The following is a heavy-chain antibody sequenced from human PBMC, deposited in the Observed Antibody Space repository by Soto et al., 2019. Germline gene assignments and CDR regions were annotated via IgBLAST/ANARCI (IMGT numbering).Heavy chain of an antibody. J-gene: IGHJ5*02. Sequence: QVQLVQSGAEVKKPGSSVKVSCKASGGTFSSYTISWVRQAPGQGLEWMGRIIPILGIANYAQKFQGRVTITADKSTSTAYMELSSLRSEDPAVYYCATSGYCSGGSCPAKYNWFDPWGQGTLVTVSS. V-gene: IGHV1-69*02. CDR3: ATSGYCSGGSCPAKYNWFDP. D-gene: IGHD2-15*01. CDR2: IIPILGIA. CDR1: GGTFSSYT.